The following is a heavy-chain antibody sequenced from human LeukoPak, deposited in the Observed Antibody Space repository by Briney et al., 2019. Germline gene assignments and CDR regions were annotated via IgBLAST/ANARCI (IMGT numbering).Heavy chain of an antibody. CDR1: GFTFSSYA. D-gene: IGHD2-15*01. CDR2: ITSASTNYI. CDR3: ARDYGGPHYFDY. V-gene: IGHV3-21*01. Sequence: GGSLRLSCAASGFTFSSYAMSWVHQAPGKGLEWLSSITSASTNYIYYADSVKGRFTISRDDAKNSLYLQMDSLRAEDTAIYYCARDYGGPHYFDYWGQGTLVTVSS. J-gene: IGHJ4*02.